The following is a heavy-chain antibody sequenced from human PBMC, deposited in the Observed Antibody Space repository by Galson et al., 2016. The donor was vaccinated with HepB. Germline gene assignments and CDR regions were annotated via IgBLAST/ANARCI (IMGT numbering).Heavy chain of an antibody. J-gene: IGHJ6*02. V-gene: IGHV4-39*02. CDR3: ARPRLPHYYYGLDV. CDR1: GFVVSSTY. D-gene: IGHD2-15*01. Sequence: LRLSCAASGFVVSSTYMAWVRQPPGKGLEWIASSYVGGSTYYEPSLRSRVTTSFDTSKNHFSLRLSSVTAADTAVYYCARPRLPHYYYGLDVWGQGTTVTVSS. CDR2: SYVGGST.